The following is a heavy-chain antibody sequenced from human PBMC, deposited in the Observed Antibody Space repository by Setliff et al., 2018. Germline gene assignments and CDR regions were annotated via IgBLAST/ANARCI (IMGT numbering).Heavy chain of an antibody. V-gene: IGHV3-23*01. Sequence: PGGSLRLSCAASGFTFTNYAMSWVRQAPGKGLEWVSAIDSNGGGTFYADSMKGRFTISRDNSRNTLYLQMNSLRADDTAIYYCARALYGYSYGYDFWGQGTPVTVSS. CDR3: ARALYGYSYGYDF. CDR1: GFTFTNYA. CDR2: IDSNGGGT. J-gene: IGHJ4*02. D-gene: IGHD5-18*01.